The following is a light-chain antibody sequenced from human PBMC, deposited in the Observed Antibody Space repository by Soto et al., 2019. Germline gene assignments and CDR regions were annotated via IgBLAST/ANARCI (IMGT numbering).Light chain of an antibody. CDR1: SSDIGNYNY. V-gene: IGLV2-14*01. Sequence: QSALTQPASVSGSPGQSITISRTGTSSDIGNYNYVSWYQQHPGKAPKLIIYEVNNRPSGVSNRFSGSKSDNTASLTISGLQAEDEADYYCSSYTTVNTLVSFGTGTKLTVL. CDR3: SSYTTVNTLVS. J-gene: IGLJ1*01. CDR2: EVN.